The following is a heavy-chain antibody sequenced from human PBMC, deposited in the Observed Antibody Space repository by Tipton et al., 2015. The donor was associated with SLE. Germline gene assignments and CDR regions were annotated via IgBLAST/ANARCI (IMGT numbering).Heavy chain of an antibody. J-gene: IGHJ2*01. CDR1: GDSISFYY. CDR3: ARGREWVENYGSGSYRTNQYLDL. D-gene: IGHD3-10*01. Sequence: TLSLTCPVSGDSISFYYWTWIRQPPGKGLEWIGHVHYSVSTNYNPPLRSRITISLDTSKNQFSLKMNSVTAADTAGYYCARGREWVENYGSGSYRTNQYLDLWGRGTLVTVSS. V-gene: IGHV4-59*01. CDR2: VHYSVST.